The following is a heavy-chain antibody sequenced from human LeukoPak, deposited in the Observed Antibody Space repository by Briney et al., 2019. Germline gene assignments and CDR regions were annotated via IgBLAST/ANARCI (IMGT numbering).Heavy chain of an antibody. CDR2: FDPEDGET. CDR3: ATDRIVGATFAFDI. CDR1: GYTLTELS. D-gene: IGHD1-26*01. Sequence: ASVKVSCKVSGYTLTELSMHWVRQAPGKGLEWMGGFDPEDGETIYAQKFQGRVTMTEDTSTDTAYMELSSLRSEDTAVYYCATDRIVGATFAFDIWGQGTMVTVSS. V-gene: IGHV1-24*01. J-gene: IGHJ3*02.